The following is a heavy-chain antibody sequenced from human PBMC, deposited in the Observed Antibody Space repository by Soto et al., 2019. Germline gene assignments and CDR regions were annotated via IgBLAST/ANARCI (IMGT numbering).Heavy chain of an antibody. CDR1: GYSFTNYW. CDR3: ARHYIGSSFMDV. V-gene: IGHV5-10-1*01. CDR2: IDPRDSHT. J-gene: IGHJ6*02. Sequence: GESLKISCTGSGYSFTNYWISWVRQMPGKRLEWMGEIDPRDSHTNYSPSFQGRVTMSTDKSNGTAYLHWSSLKASDSAMYYCARHYIGSSFMDVWGQGTTVTVSS. D-gene: IGHD6-6*01.